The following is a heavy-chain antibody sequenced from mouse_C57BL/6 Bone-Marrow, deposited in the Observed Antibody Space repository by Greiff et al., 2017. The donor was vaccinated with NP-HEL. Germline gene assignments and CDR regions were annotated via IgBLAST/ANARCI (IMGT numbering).Heavy chain of an antibody. V-gene: IGHV1-82*01. J-gene: IGHJ4*01. Sequence: QVQLQQSGPELVKPGASVKISCKASGYAFSSSWMNWVKQRPGKGLEWIGRIYPGDGDTNYNGKFKGKATLTTDKSSSTAYIQLSSLTSEDSAVYFCAIITTEDYWGQGTSVTVSS. CDR2: IYPGDGDT. D-gene: IGHD1-1*01. CDR3: AIITTEDY. CDR1: GYAFSSSW.